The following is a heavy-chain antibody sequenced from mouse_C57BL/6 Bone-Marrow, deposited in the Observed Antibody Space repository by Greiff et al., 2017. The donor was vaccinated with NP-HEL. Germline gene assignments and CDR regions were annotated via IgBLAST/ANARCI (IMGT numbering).Heavy chain of an antibody. CDR3: ARHHGRGDY. J-gene: IGHJ4*01. V-gene: IGHV5-12*01. CDR2: ISNGGGST. CDR1: GFTFSDYY. Sequence: KLVESGGGLVQPGGSLKLSCAASGFTFSDYYMYWVRQTPEKRLEWVAYISNGGGSTYYPDTVKGRFTISRDNAKNTLYLQMSRLKSEDTAMYYCARHHGRGDYWGQGTSVTVSS.